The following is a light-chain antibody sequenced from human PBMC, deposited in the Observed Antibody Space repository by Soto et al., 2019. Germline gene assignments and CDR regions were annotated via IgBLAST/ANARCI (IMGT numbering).Light chain of an antibody. J-gene: IGKJ4*01. Sequence: EIQVTQSPSSLSASVGDRVTITCRASQSISSYLNWYQQKPGKAPKLLIYAASSLQSGVPSRFSGSGSGTDFTLTISSLQPEDFASYYCQHSYSTPLTSGG. CDR1: QSISSY. CDR3: QHSYSTPLT. CDR2: AAS. V-gene: IGKV1-39*01.